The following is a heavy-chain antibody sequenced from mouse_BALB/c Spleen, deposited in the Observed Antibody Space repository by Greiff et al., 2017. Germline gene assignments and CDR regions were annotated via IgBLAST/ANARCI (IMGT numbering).Heavy chain of an antibody. Sequence: QVQLQQSGAELVKPGASVKLSCKASGYTFTSYWMHWVKQRPGQGLEWIGEINPSNGRTNYNEKFKSKATLTVDKSSSTAYMQLSSLTSEDSAVYYCARPDSSGYVGFAYWGQGTLVTVSA. J-gene: IGHJ3*01. D-gene: IGHD3-2*01. CDR1: GYTFTSYW. V-gene: IGHV1S81*02. CDR2: INPSNGRT. CDR3: ARPDSSGYVGFAY.